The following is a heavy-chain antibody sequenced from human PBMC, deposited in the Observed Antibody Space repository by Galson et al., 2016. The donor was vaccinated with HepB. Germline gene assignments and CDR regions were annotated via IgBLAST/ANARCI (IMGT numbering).Heavy chain of an antibody. D-gene: IGHD3-22*01. CDR3: AREYDTSGRCFYHYVMDV. CDR2: ISYDGSHK. Sequence: SLRLSCAASGFTFSTYAIHWVRQAPGKGLEWVAVISYDGSHKYYADSVKGRFTISRDNSKNTLYLQMNSLRAEDTALYYCAREYDTSGRCFYHYVMDVWGQGTTVTVS. CDR1: GFTFSTYA. V-gene: IGHV3-30*04. J-gene: IGHJ6*02.